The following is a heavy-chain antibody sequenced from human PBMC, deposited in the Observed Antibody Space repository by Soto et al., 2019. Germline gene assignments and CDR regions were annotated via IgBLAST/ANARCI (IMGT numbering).Heavy chain of an antibody. V-gene: IGHV4-31*03. Sequence: QVQVQESGPGLVKPSQTLTLTCTVSGGSISSGGYYWTWIRQHPGKGLEWLGNVHYSGTTYYNPSLKSRVTISVDTSKNHFSLKLSTVTAADTAVYYGARDRKTWCSGNTCYEQDAFDIWGQGTMVTVSS. J-gene: IGHJ3*02. D-gene: IGHD2-2*01. CDR2: VHYSGTT. CDR3: ARDRKTWCSGNTCYEQDAFDI. CDR1: GGSISSGGYY.